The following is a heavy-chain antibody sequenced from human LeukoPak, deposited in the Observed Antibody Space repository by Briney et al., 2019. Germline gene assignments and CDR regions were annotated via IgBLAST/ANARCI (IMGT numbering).Heavy chain of an antibody. CDR2: ISYDGSNK. CDR1: GFTFSSYA. Sequence: PGGSLRLSCAASGFTFSSYAMHWVRQALGEGLEWVAVISYDGSNKYYADSVKGRFTISRDNSKNTLYLQMNSLRAEDTAIYYCAKMPVSYSSGWSTFDYWGQGTLVTVSS. J-gene: IGHJ4*02. V-gene: IGHV3-30-3*02. CDR3: AKMPVSYSSGWSTFDY. D-gene: IGHD6-19*01.